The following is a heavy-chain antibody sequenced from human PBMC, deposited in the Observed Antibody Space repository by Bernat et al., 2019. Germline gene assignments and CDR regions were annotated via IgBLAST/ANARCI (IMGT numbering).Heavy chain of an antibody. CDR2: VWNDGTNQ. V-gene: IGHV3-33*01. J-gene: IGHJ4*02. Sequence: QVQLVESGGGVVQPGRSLRLSCAASGFPFSNFGMHWVRQAPGKGLEWVAAVWNDGTNQYYADSVKGRFTISRDNSKNTLYLQMSSLRAEDTAVYYCARGPDCSGGNCYAPDFDYWGQGTLVTVSS. CDR1: GFPFSNFG. D-gene: IGHD2-15*01. CDR3: ARGPDCSGGNCYAPDFDY.